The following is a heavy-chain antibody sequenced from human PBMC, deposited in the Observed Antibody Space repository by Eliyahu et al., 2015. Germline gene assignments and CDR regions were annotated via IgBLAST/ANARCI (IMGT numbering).Heavy chain of an antibody. V-gene: IGHV3-23*04. CDR2: ISGSGGST. J-gene: IGHJ4*02. CDR1: GFXFXSYA. D-gene: IGHD2-2*01. Sequence: EVQLVESGGGLVQPGGSLRLSCAASGFXFXSYAMSWVRQAPGKGLEGVSAISGSGGSTYYADSVKGRFTISRDNSKNTLYLQMNSLRAEDTAVYYCANPKGRGVQLPNDYWGQGTLVTVSS. CDR3: ANPKGRGVQLPNDY.